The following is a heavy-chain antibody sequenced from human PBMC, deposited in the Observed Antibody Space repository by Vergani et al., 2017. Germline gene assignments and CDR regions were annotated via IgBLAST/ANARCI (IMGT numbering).Heavy chain of an antibody. J-gene: IGHJ5*02. Sequence: QVQLVESGGGVVQPGRSLRLSCAASGFTFSSYGMHWVRQAPGKGLEWVAVIWYDGSNKYYADSVKRRITISRDNSKNTLYLQMNSLRAEDTAVYYCARDPSGPVWGIGWFDPWGEGTLVAGSA. CDR2: IWYDGSNK. V-gene: IGHV3-33*01. CDR3: ARDPSGPVWGIGWFDP. CDR1: GFTFSSYG. D-gene: IGHD3-16*01.